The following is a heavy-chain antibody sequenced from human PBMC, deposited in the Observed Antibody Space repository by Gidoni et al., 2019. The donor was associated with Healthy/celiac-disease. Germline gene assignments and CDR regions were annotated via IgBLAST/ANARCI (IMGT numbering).Heavy chain of an antibody. CDR1: AYIFTGYS. CDR3: ARGGDKFLEENYYYYGMDV. J-gene: IGHJ6*02. CDR2: INPNSGGT. D-gene: IGHD3-3*01. V-gene: IGHV1-2*02. Sequence: QVQLVQSGAAVKNPGASVKLSCKAPAYIFTGYSMHWVRQAPGQGLEWMGWINPNSGGTSYAQKFQGRVTMTRDTSISTAYMELSRLRSDDTAVYYCARGGDKFLEENYYYYGMDVWGQGTTVTVSS.